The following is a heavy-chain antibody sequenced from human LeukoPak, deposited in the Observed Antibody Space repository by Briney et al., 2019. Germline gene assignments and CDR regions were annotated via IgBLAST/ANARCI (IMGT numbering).Heavy chain of an antibody. Sequence: GGSLRLSCAASGFTFSGSAIHWVRQTSGKGLEWVGRIRSKTNNYATAYAASVKGRFTISRDDSKNTAYLQMNSLKTEDTAVYYCTRHALSHDSSGSSVDFWGQGTLVSVSS. J-gene: IGHJ4*02. CDR1: GFTFSGSA. D-gene: IGHD3-22*01. V-gene: IGHV3-73*01. CDR3: TRHALSHDSSGSSVDF. CDR2: IRSKTNNYAT.